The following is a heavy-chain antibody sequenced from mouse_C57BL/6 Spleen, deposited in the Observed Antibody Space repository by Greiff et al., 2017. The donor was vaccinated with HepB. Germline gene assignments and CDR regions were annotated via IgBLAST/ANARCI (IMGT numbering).Heavy chain of an antibody. CDR3: AIDRGYYGYFDY. CDR2: ISDGGSYT. CDR1: GFTFSSYA. Sequence: EVQGVESGGGLVKPGGSLKLSCAASGFTFSSYAMSWVRQTPDKRLEWVATISDGGSYTYYPDNVKGRFTISRDNAKNNLYLQMTHLKSEETAMYYCAIDRGYYGYFDYWGQGTTLTVSS. V-gene: IGHV5-4*01. D-gene: IGHD1-1*02. J-gene: IGHJ2*01.